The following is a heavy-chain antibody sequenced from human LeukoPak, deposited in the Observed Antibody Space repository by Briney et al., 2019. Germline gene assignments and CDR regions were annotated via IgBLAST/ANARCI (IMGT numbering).Heavy chain of an antibody. V-gene: IGHV3-20*04. CDR1: GFTFDDYG. CDR3: ARVRGSGLLVYHTRGYFDY. D-gene: IGHD3-16*01. CDR2: INWNGGST. J-gene: IGHJ4*02. Sequence: PGGSLRLSCAASGFTFDDYGMSWVRQAPGKGLEWVSGINWNGGSTGYADSVKGRFTISRDNAKNSLYLQMNSLRAEDTALYYCARVRGSGLLVYHTRGYFDYWGQGTLVTVSS.